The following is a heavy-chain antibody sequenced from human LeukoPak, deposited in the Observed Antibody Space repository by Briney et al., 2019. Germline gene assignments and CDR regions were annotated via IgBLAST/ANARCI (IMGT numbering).Heavy chain of an antibody. CDR1: GVSISSGSYY. J-gene: IGHJ4*02. CDR2: IYTSGST. D-gene: IGHD3-22*01. V-gene: IGHV4-61*02. CDR3: ARNPNSSGYYGIDY. Sequence: KNSQTLSLTCTVSGVSISSGSYYWSWIRQPAGKGLEWIGRIYTSGSTNYNPSLKSRVTISVDTSKNQFSLKLSSVTAADTAVYYCARNPNSSGYYGIDYWGQGTLVTVSS.